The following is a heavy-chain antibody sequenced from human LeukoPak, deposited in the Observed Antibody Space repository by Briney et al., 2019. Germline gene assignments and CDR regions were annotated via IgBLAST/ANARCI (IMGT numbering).Heavy chain of an antibody. CDR2: ISGSDDST. J-gene: IGHJ5*02. Sequence: GGSLRLSCAASGFIFSSYAMSWVRRAPGKGLEWVSTISGSDDSTYYADSVKGRFTVSRDNSKNTLYLQMNSLRAEDTAVYYCARDSGSYFNWFDPWGQGTLVTVSS. V-gene: IGHV3-23*01. CDR3: ARDSGSYFNWFDP. CDR1: GFIFSSYA. D-gene: IGHD1-26*01.